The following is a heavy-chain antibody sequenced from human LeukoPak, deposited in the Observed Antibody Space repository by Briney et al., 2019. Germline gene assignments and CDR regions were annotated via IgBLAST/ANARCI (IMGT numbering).Heavy chain of an antibody. CDR3: ARVIFHRIAAAGSDGGFPLGFDP. J-gene: IGHJ5*02. CDR2: ISAYNGNT. CDR1: GYTFTSYG. Sequence: ASVKVSCKASGYTFTSYGISWVRQAPGQGLEWMGWISAYNGNTNYAQKLQGRVTMTTDTSTSTAYMELRSLRSDDTAVYYCARVIFHRIAAAGSDGGFPLGFDPWGQGTLVTVSS. V-gene: IGHV1-18*01. D-gene: IGHD6-13*01.